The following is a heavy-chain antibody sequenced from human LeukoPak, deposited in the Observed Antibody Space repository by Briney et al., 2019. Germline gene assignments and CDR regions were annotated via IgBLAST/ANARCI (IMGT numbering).Heavy chain of an antibody. D-gene: IGHD1-26*01. CDR1: GYSFSSYW. CDR2: ICPIDSIT. V-gene: IGHV5-51*01. J-gene: IGHJ4*02. CDR3: ARGGIVGSPFDY. Sequence: GESLKISCQGSGYSFSSYWIGWVRQMPGKGLEWMGIICPIDSITSNSPPFQGQVTIPANNFISSAYLQWSSLKASNTAMYYCARGGIVGSPFDYWGQGTLVTVP.